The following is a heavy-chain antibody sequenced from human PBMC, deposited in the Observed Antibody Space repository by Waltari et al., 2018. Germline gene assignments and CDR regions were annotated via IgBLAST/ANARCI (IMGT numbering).Heavy chain of an antibody. D-gene: IGHD3-16*01. J-gene: IGHJ6*03. CDR3: ARIGVPPYYYYMDV. CDR1: GGSFSGYY. CDR2: INHSGST. V-gene: IGHV4-34*01. Sequence: QVQLQQWGAGLLKPSETLSLTCAVYGGSFSGYYLSWIRQPPGKGLEWIGEINHSGSTNYNPSLKSRVTISVDTSKNQFSLKLSSVTAADTAVYYCARIGVPPYYYYMDVWGKGTTVTISS.